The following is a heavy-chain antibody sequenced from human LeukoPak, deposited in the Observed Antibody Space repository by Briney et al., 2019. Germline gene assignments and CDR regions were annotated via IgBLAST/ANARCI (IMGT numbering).Heavy chain of an antibody. J-gene: IGHJ4*02. Sequence: GGSLRLSCAASGFTFDDYAMHWVRQAPGKGLEWVSLISWDGGSTYYADSVKGRFTISRDNSKNSLYLQMNSLRAEDTALYYCAEDGIRYFDWQFDYWGQGTLVTVSS. D-gene: IGHD3-9*01. CDR2: ISWDGGST. CDR3: AEDGIRYFDWQFDY. CDR1: GFTFDDYA. V-gene: IGHV3-43D*03.